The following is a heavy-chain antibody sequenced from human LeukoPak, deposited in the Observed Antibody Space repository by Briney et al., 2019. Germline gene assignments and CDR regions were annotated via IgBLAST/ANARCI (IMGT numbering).Heavy chain of an antibody. V-gene: IGHV1-69*05. Sequence: VASVKVSCKASGGTFSSYAISWVRQAPGQGLEWMGRIIPIFGTANYAQKSQGRVTITTDESTSTAYMELSSLRSEDTAVYYCARGCSGGSCRPYNWFDPWGQGTLVTVSS. D-gene: IGHD2-15*01. CDR2: IIPIFGTA. CDR3: ARGCSGGSCRPYNWFDP. CDR1: GGTFSSYA. J-gene: IGHJ5*02.